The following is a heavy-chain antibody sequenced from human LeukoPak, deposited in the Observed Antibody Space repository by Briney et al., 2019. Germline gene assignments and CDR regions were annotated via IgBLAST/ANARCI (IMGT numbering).Heavy chain of an antibody. J-gene: IGHJ4*02. CDR3: ARHLCQHLGGTVGY. Sequence: ISFQGSGSRFIDYWISWVRQLPGKGLEWLGRIDPSDSHTNYSPSFQGHVTISADKSISTAYLQWIRLKAPDTAMYFCARHLCQHLGGTVGYWGQGTLVTVSS. V-gene: IGHV5-10-1*01. CDR2: IDPSDSHT. CDR1: GSRFIDYW. D-gene: IGHD6-13*01.